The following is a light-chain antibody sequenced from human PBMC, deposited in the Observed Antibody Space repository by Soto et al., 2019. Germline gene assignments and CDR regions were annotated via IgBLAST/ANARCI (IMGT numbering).Light chain of an antibody. V-gene: IGKV3-11*01. CDR1: QSVRSY. CDR3: QHRSNWPLT. Sequence: EIVLTQSPATLSLSPGERATLSCRASQSVRSYLAWYQQKPGQAPRLLIYDASNRATGIPARFSGSGSGTDFTLTISSLEPEDFAVYYGQHRSNWPLTFGGGTKVEIK. CDR2: DAS. J-gene: IGKJ4*01.